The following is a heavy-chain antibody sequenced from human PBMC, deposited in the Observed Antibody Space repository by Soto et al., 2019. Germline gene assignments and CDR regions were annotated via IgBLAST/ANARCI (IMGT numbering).Heavy chain of an antibody. J-gene: IGHJ4*02. CDR3: AGGGGGDHGY. CDR2: ISNTGGRR. D-gene: IGHD2-21*02. V-gene: IGHV3-23*01. Sequence: EVQLLESGGGLVQPGGSLRLSCVASGFSFGTYALCWVRQAPGKGLEWVASISNTGGRRDYADSVKGRFTISRDNSQDTVYLQMNSLRVGGAALYYLAGGGGGDHGYWGQGTLVTVSS. CDR1: GFSFGTYA.